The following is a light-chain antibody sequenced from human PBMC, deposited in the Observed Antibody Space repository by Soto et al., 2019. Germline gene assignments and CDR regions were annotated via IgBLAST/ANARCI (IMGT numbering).Light chain of an antibody. J-gene: IGKJ5*01. V-gene: IGKV3-15*01. CDR1: KSVSSN. CDR2: GAS. CDR3: QQYNNWPPRT. Sequence: ETVMTQSPATLSVSPVERATLSFRASKSVSSNLAWYQQKPGQAPRLLIYGASTRATGIPARFSGSGSGTEFTLTISSLQSEDFAVYFCQQYNNWPPRTFGQGTRLEIK.